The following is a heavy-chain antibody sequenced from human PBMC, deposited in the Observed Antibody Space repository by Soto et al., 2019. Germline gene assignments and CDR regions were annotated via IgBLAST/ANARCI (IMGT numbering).Heavy chain of an antibody. CDR2: ISAYNGNT. CDR1: GYSFTSYG. Sequence: ASVKVSCKASGYSFTSYGISWVRQAPGQGLEWMGWISAYNGNTKYAQKLQGRVTMTTDTSTSTAYMELRSLRSDDTAVYYCARDLAVARIDYWGKGTLVTVSS. CDR3: ARDLAVARIDY. J-gene: IGHJ4*02. D-gene: IGHD6-19*01. V-gene: IGHV1-18*01.